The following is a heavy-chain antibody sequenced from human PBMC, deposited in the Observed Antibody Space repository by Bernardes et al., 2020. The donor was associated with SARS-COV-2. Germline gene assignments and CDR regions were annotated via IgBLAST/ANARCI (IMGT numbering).Heavy chain of an antibody. CDR3: AREVVGADY. Sequence: GGSLRLSCAASGFTFTAYAMHWVRQAPGKGLEWVAVISYDGINKYYADSVKGRFSISRDNSKDTLYLQMNSLRPEDTAVYFCAREVVGADYWGQGTLVTVSS. D-gene: IGHD2-15*01. CDR1: GFTFTAYA. CDR2: ISYDGINK. V-gene: IGHV3-30-3*01. J-gene: IGHJ4*02.